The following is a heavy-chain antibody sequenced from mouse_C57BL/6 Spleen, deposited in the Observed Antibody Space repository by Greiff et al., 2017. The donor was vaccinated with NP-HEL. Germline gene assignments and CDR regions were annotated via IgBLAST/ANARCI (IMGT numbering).Heavy chain of an antibody. CDR3: ARSDYGSSYGYFDV. CDR1: GFTFSDYG. D-gene: IGHD1-1*01. V-gene: IGHV5-17*01. Sequence: EVQLKESGGGLVKPGGSLKLSCAASGFTFSDYGMHWVRQAPEKGLEWVAYISSGSSTIYYVDTVKGRFTISRDNAKNTLFLQMTSMRSEDTAMYYCARSDYGSSYGYFDVWGTGTTVTVSS. CDR2: ISSGSSTI. J-gene: IGHJ1*03.